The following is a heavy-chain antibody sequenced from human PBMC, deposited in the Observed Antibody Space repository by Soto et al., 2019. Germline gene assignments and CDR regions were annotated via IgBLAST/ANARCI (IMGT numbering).Heavy chain of an antibody. Sequence: PSETLSLTCTVSGGSVSSGSYYWSWIRQPPGKGLEWIGYIYYSGSTNYNPSLKSRVTISVDTSKSQFSLKLSSLRSEDTAVYYCARDGTVPTLGGFDYWGQGTLVTVSS. V-gene: IGHV4-61*01. CDR1: GGSVSSGSYY. CDR3: ARDGTVPTLGGFDY. J-gene: IGHJ4*02. D-gene: IGHD3-10*01. CDR2: IYYSGST.